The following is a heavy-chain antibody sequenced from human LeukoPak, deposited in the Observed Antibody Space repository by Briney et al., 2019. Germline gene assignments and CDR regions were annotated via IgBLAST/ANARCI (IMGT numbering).Heavy chain of an antibody. CDR2: IWYDGSNK. CDR1: GFTFSSYG. CDR3: ARDVGEKGESSGYYHPPMDY. Sequence: GGSLRLSCAASGFTFSSYGMHWVRQAPGKGLEWVALIWYDGSNKYYADSVKGRFTISRDNSKNTLYLQMNSLRAEDTALYYCARDVGEKGESSGYYHPPMDYWGQGTPVTVSS. V-gene: IGHV3-33*01. J-gene: IGHJ4*02. D-gene: IGHD3-22*01.